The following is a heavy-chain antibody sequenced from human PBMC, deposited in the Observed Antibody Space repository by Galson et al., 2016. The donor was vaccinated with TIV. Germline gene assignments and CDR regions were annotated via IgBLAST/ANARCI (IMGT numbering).Heavy chain of an antibody. Sequence: SLRLSCAASGITFSKAWMTWVRQAPGKGLEWVGRIKSKSDAGTTEYAAPVKGRFIISRDDSKGTLFLQMDSLRTEDTAMYYCTTERSYGYNDHWGQGTLVTVSS. CDR2: IKSKSDAGTT. CDR3: TTERSYGYNDH. D-gene: IGHD5-12*01. J-gene: IGHJ4*02. V-gene: IGHV3-15*01. CDR1: GITFSKAW.